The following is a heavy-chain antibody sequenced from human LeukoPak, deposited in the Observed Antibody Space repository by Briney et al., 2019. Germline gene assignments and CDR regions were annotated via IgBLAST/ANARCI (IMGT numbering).Heavy chain of an antibody. J-gene: IGHJ4*02. Sequence: PSETLSLTCTVFGGSITTSSYYWAWIRQPQGKGLEWIGNIFYSGSTNYNPSLKSRVTISGDTSKNQFSLKLRSVTATDTAVYYCARRKQNYATDVWGQGTLVTVSS. CDR2: IFYSGST. CDR1: GGSITTSSYY. D-gene: IGHD3-16*01. CDR3: ARRKQNYATDV. V-gene: IGHV4-39*01.